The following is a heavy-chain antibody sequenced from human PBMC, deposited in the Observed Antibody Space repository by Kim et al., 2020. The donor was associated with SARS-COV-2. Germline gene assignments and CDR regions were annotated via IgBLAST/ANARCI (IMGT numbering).Heavy chain of an antibody. CDR3: ARGNDDSSGYLDY. D-gene: IGHD3-22*01. V-gene: IGHV4-34*01. J-gene: IGHJ4*02. Sequence: YNPSLKSRVTISVDTSKNQFSLKLSSVTAADTAVYYCARGNDDSSGYLDYWGQGTLVTVSS.